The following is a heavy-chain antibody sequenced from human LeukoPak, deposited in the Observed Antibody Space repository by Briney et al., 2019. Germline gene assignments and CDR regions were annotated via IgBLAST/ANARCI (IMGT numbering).Heavy chain of an antibody. Sequence: GGSLRLSCAASGFTFRSYWMSWVRQAPGKGLESVSNIKEDGSETYYVDSVKGRFTISRDNAKNSLYLQMNSLRAEDTAVYYCGYYDRSGYYYYFDCWGQGNLVTVSS. CDR2: IKEDGSET. V-gene: IGHV3-7*01. D-gene: IGHD3-22*01. CDR1: GFTFRSYW. J-gene: IGHJ4*02. CDR3: GYYDRSGYYYYFDC.